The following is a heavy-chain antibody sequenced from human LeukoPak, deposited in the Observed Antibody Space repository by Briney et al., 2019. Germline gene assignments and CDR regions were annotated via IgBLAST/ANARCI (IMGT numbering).Heavy chain of an antibody. CDR3: AIMHGYYDGSGYWVQ. Sequence: GSLRLSCAASGFTFGSYDMSWVRQAPGKGLEWVSFISPSGDRTSNADSVEGRFTISRDNPRDTLYLQMNSLRDEDTAGYYCAIMHGYYDGSGYWVQWGLGTLVTVSS. CDR1: GFTFGSYD. J-gene: IGHJ4*02. D-gene: IGHD3-22*01. V-gene: IGHV3-23*01. CDR2: ISPSGDRT.